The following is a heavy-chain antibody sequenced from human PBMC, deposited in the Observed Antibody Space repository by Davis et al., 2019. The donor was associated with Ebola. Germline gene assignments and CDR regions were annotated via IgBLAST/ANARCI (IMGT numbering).Heavy chain of an antibody. D-gene: IGHD1-26*01. CDR1: GYPFSDYY. CDR3: ARGHTYGRWDDWFDP. CDR2: INPNFGGK. J-gene: IGHJ5*02. V-gene: IGHV1-2*06. Sequence: ASVKVSCKASGYPFSDYYLHWVRQAPGQGLEWMGRINPNFGGKIYAQKFQDRVTMTIDTSISTAYMELDRLRSDDTAVYYCARGHTYGRWDDWFDPWGQGTLVTVSS.